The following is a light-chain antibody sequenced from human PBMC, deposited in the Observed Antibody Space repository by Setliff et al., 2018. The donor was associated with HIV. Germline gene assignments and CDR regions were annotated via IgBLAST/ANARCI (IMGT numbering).Light chain of an antibody. CDR2: YDS. CDR3: QVWYSSSDHPYV. V-gene: IGLV3-21*04. Sequence: SYELPQPPSVSVAPGKTARITCGGNNIGSKSVHWCQQKPGQAPVLVIYYDSDGPSGIPERFSGSNSGNTATLTISRVEAGDEADYYCQVWYSSSDHPYVFGTGTKVTVL. CDR1: NIGSKS. J-gene: IGLJ1*01.